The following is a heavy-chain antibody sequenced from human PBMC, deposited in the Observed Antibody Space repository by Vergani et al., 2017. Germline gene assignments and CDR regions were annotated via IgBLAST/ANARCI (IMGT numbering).Heavy chain of an antibody. CDR1: GYTFTSYY. V-gene: IGHV1-46*03. J-gene: IGHJ3*02. D-gene: IGHD6-13*01. CDR3: AREGYSSSWNSGAFDI. CDR2: INPSGGST. Sequence: VQLVQSGAEVKKPGASVKVSCKASGYTFTSYYMHWVRQAPGQGLEWMGIINPSGGSTSYAQKFQGRVTMTRDTSTSTVYMELSSLRSEDTAVYYCAREGYSSSWNSGAFDIWGQGTMVTVSS.